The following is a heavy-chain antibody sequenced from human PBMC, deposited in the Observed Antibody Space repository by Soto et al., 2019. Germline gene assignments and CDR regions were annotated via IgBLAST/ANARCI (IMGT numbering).Heavy chain of an antibody. CDR1: GGSISSSNCY. Sequence: SETLSLTCTVSGGSISSSNCYWTWIRQHPGKGLEWIGYIYSSGSTYYNPSLKSRVIISIDTSKNQFSLKLSSVTAADTAVYYCARSDSSGYYVSDYWGQGTVVTVSS. CDR2: IYSSGST. V-gene: IGHV4-31*03. D-gene: IGHD3-22*01. CDR3: ARSDSSGYYVSDY. J-gene: IGHJ4*02.